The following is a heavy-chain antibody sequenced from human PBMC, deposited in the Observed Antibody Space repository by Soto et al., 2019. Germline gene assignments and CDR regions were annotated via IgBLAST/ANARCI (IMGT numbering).Heavy chain of an antibody. CDR2: ISGSGYIT. Sequence: GGSLRLSCAASGFTFSNYAMSWVRQAPGKGLEWVSVISGSGYITYHTDSVKGRFTISRDNSKSTLFLQMNSLRAEDTAVYYCATDDYGAYVGFQHWGQGTLVTVSS. V-gene: IGHV3-23*01. CDR1: GFTFSNYA. J-gene: IGHJ1*01. CDR3: ATDDYGAYVGFQH. D-gene: IGHD4-17*01.